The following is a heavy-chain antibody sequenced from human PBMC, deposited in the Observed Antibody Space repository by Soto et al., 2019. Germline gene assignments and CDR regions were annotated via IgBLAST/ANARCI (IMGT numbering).Heavy chain of an antibody. D-gene: IGHD3-3*01. Sequence: PSETLSLTCTVCGGSVSSGSYYWSWIRQPPGKGLEWIGYIYYSGSTNYNPSLKSRVTISVDTSKNQFSLKLSSVTAADTAVYYCARATYDFWSGYSNEGGMDVWGQGTTVT. CDR2: IYYSGST. CDR3: ARATYDFWSGYSNEGGMDV. CDR1: GGSVSSGSYY. V-gene: IGHV4-61*01. J-gene: IGHJ6*02.